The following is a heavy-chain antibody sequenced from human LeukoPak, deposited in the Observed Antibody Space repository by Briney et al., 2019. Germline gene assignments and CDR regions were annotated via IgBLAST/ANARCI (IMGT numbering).Heavy chain of an antibody. D-gene: IGHD3-10*01. CDR3: ARARGYGSGGFDY. Sequence: PSETLSLTCTVSGGSISSYYWSWIRQPPGKGLEWIGYIYYSGSINYNPSLKSRVTISVDTSKNQFSLKLSSVTAADTAVYYCARARGYGSGGFDYWGQGTLVTVSS. V-gene: IGHV4-59*01. CDR2: IYYSGSI. CDR1: GGSISSYY. J-gene: IGHJ4*02.